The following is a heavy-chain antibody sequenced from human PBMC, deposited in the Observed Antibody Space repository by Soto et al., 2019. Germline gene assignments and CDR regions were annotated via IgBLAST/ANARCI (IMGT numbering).Heavy chain of an antibody. CDR1: GYTFNKHW. V-gene: IGHV5-51*01. CDR3: ARARQPLENDAFDV. CDR2: VYPSDSDT. Sequence: LGESLKISCETSGYTFNKHWIGWVRHLPGRGPEWVGIVYPSDSDTIYSPSFQGQVTVSADKSISTAYLQWSSLRASDSGMYYCARARQPLENDAFDVRGHGTMVTVSS. J-gene: IGHJ3*01.